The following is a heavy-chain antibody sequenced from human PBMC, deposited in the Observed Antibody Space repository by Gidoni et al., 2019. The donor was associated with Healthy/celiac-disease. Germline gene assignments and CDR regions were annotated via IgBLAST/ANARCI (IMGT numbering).Heavy chain of an antibody. CDR2: ISYDGSNK. D-gene: IGHD1-26*01. V-gene: IGHV3-30*18. J-gene: IGHJ4*02. CDR3: AKGDLGWELSGY. Sequence: QVQLVESGGGVVPPGRSLRLSCAASGFTFSSYGMHWVRQAPGKGLEWVAVISYDGSNKYYADSVKGRFTISRDNSKNTLYLQMNSLRAEDTAVYYCAKGDLGWELSGYWGQGTLVTVSS. CDR1: GFTFSSYG.